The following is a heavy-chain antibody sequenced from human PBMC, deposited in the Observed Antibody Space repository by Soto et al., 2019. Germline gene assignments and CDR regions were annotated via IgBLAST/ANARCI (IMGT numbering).Heavy chain of an antibody. CDR3: ARDKGLGNSSGWPVKYYYYYVMDV. CDR2: ISYDGSNK. D-gene: IGHD6-19*01. J-gene: IGHJ6*02. V-gene: IGHV3-30-3*01. Sequence: GGSLRLSCAASGFTFSSYAMHWVRQAPGKGLEWVAVISYDGSNKYYADSVKGRFTISRDNSKNTLYLQMNSLRAEDTAVYYCARDKGLGNSSGWPVKYYYYYVMDVWGQGTTVTVSS. CDR1: GFTFSSYA.